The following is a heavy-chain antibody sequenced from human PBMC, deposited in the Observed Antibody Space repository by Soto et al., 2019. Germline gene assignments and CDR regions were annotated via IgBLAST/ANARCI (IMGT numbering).Heavy chain of an antibody. CDR1: GGTFGNTA. V-gene: IGHV1-69*12. CDR2: IVPLFGTA. J-gene: IGHJ5*02. CDR3: ARDGDPGYSFWSGPLGGGRFDP. D-gene: IGHD3-3*01. Sequence: QVXLVQSGAEXKEPGSSVNVSCKTSGGTFGNTAVTWVRQVPGQGLEWIGGIVPLFGTANYAQKFRGRVMITADESTSTAYMDLSSLRSDDTAIYYCARDGDPGYSFWSGPLGGGRFDPWGQGTLVTVSS.